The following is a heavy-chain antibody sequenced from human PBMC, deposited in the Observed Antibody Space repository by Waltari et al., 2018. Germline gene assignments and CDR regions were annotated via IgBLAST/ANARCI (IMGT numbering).Heavy chain of an antibody. CDR3: AVAGSGYYRAFDY. CDR2: IYYSGST. V-gene: IGHV4-59*11. J-gene: IGHJ4*02. CDR1: GGSISSHY. Sequence: QVQLQESGPGLVKPSETLSLTCTVSGGSISSHYWSWIRQPPGKGLEWIGYIYYSGSTNYNPSLKSRVTIAVDTSKNQFSLKLSSVTAADTAVYYCAVAGSGYYRAFDYWGQGTLVTVSS. D-gene: IGHD3-22*01.